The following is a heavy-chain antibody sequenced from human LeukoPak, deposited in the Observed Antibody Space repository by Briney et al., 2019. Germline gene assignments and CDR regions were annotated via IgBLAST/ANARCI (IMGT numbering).Heavy chain of an antibody. V-gene: IGHV3-48*01. J-gene: IGHJ4*02. Sequence: GGSLRLSCAGSGDSFISHTMIWVRQAPGKGLEWISYIGYSGSPIYYADSVKGRFGISRDDAKTSLYLHMNSLRAEDTAFYYCAREYDSRARFDSWGQGIRVTVSS. D-gene: IGHD4-11*01. CDR2: IGYSGSPI. CDR1: GDSFISHT. CDR3: AREYDSRARFDS.